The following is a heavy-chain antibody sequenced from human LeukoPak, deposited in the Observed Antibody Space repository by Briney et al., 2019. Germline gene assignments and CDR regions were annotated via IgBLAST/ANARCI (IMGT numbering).Heavy chain of an antibody. CDR3: ARDVSADY. CDR2: INSDGSTT. D-gene: IGHD5/OR15-5a*01. V-gene: IGHV3-74*01. Sequence: GGSLRLSCAASGFTFSSYWMHWVRQAPGKGLVWDSRINSDGSTTSYADSVKGRFTISRDNAKNTLYLQMNSLRAEDTAVYYCARDVSADYWGQGTLVTVSS. J-gene: IGHJ4*02. CDR1: GFTFSSYW.